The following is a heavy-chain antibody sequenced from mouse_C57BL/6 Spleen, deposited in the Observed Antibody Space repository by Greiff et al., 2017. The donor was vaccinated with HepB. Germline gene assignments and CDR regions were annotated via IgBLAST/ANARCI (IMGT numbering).Heavy chain of an antibody. D-gene: IGHD2-2*01. CDR2: IDPANGNT. CDR3: AREPSRLWLRQGDYYAMDY. CDR1: GFNIKNTY. V-gene: IGHV14-3*01. J-gene: IGHJ4*01. Sequence: EVQLQQSVAELVRPGASVKLSCTASGFNIKNTYMHWVKQRPEQGLEWIGRIDPANGNTKYAPKFQGKATITADTSSNTAYLQLSSLTSEDTAIYDCAREPSRLWLRQGDYYAMDYWGQGTSVTVSS.